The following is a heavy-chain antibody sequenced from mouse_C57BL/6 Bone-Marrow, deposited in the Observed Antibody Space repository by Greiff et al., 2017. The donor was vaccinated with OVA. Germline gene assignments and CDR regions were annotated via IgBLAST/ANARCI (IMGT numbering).Heavy chain of an antibody. CDR3: TAAWDYFVY. V-gene: IGHV14-4*01. CDR1: GFNIKDDY. D-gene: IGHD4-1*01. CDR2: IDPENGDT. Sequence: VQLQQSGAELVRPGASVKLSCTASGFNIKDDYMHWVKQRPEQGLEWIGWIDPENGDTEYASKFQGKATITADTSSNTAYLQLSSLTSEDTAVYYCTAAWDYFVYGGRGTTLTVST. J-gene: IGHJ2*01.